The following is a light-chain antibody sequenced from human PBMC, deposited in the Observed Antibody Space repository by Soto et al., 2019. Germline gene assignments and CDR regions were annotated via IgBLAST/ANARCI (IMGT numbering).Light chain of an antibody. V-gene: IGKV1-39*01. CDR3: QQGDSFPFT. CDR2: AAS. CDR1: QNITNY. J-gene: IGKJ4*01. Sequence: DIQMTQSPSSLSASVGDRVTISCRASQNITNYLSWYQQKRGKAPNLLIYAASTLQSGVPRRFSGSGSGTDFTIIISSLQPEDFATYFCQQGDSFPFTFGGGTKVDIK.